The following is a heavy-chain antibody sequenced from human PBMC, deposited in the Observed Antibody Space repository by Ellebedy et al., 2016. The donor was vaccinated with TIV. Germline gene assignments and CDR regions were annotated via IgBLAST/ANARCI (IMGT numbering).Heavy chain of an antibody. CDR2: INPKSGNT. J-gene: IGHJ6*02. Sequence: AASVKVSCKASEYTFTNFDIHWVRQASGQGLEWMGWINPKSGNTGYAQKFQGRVTMTRSSSISTVYMELSSLRSEDTAVYYCARSAYSSPFYFKYYYNGMDVWGQGTTVTVSS. CDR1: EYTFTNFD. V-gene: IGHV1-8*01. CDR3: ARSAYSSPFYFKYYYNGMDV. D-gene: IGHD6-19*01.